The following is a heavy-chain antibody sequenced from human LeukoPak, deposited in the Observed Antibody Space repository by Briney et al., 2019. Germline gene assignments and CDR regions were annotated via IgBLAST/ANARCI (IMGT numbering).Heavy chain of an antibody. CDR3: ARAGPTGTNDAFDI. V-gene: IGHV3-53*01. D-gene: IGHD1-1*01. CDR1: GFTVSRNY. J-gene: IGHJ3*02. Sequence: GGSLRLSCAASGFTVSRNYMTWVRQAPGKGLEWVSVIYRGGSTYYADSVKGRFTISRDNSKNTLYLQMNSLRAEDTAVYYCARAGPTGTNDAFDIWGQGTMVTVSP. CDR2: IYRGGST.